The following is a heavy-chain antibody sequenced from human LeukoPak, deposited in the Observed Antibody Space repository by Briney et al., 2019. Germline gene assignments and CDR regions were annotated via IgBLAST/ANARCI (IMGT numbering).Heavy chain of an antibody. D-gene: IGHD6-19*01. J-gene: IGHJ4*02. V-gene: IGHV4-39*01. CDR3: ARIRLTVAGGVFNY. CDR1: GGSISSSNYY. Sequence: SETLTLTCTVSGGSISSSNYYWGWIRQPPGKGLEWIESIYYSGSTYYNPSLNNRVTMSVDTSKNQFSLKLRFVTAADTAVYFCARIRLTVAGGVFNYWGQGTLVTVSS. CDR2: IYYSGST.